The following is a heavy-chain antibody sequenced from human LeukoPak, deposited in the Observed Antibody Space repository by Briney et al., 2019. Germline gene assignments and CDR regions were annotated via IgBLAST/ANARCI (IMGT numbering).Heavy chain of an antibody. CDR3: ARGSLDDYDSSGYFDY. V-gene: IGHV1-69*13. D-gene: IGHD3-22*01. Sequence: SVKVSCKASGYTFTSYAISWVRQAPGQGLEWMGGIIPIFGTANYAQKFQGRVTITADESTSTAYMELSSLRSEDTAVYYCARGSLDDYDSSGYFDYWGQGTLVTVSS. J-gene: IGHJ4*02. CDR1: GYTFTSYA. CDR2: IIPIFGTA.